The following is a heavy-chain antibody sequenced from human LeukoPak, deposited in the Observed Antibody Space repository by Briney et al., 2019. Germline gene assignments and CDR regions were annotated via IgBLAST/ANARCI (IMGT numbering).Heavy chain of an antibody. D-gene: IGHD2-15*01. CDR1: GGSISDNY. CDR3: ARHPFATPFDY. V-gene: IGHV4-59*08. J-gene: IGHJ4*02. CDR2: AYYSGNP. Sequence: SETLSLTCTVSGGSISDNYWSWIRQPPGKGLEWIGYAYYSGNPNYNSSLKSRVTMSLDTSKTQFSLRLRSVTAADTAVYFCARHPFATPFDYWGPGTLVTVSS.